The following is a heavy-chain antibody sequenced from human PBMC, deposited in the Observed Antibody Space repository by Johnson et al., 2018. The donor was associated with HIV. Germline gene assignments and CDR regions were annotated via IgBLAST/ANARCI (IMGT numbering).Heavy chain of an antibody. Sequence: LVESGGGVVQPGRSLRLSCAASGFTFSSYGMHWVRQAPGKGLEWVAVISYNGSNKYYANSVKGRFTISRDNSKNTLYLQMGSLRAEDMAVYYCARAGWANGAFDIWGQGTMVTVSS. CDR2: ISYNGSNK. CDR3: ARAGWANGAFDI. J-gene: IGHJ3*02. V-gene: IGHV3-30*03. D-gene: IGHD4/OR15-4a*01. CDR1: GFTFSSYG.